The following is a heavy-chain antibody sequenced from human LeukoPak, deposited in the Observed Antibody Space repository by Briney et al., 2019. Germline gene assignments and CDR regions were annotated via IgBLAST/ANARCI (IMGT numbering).Heavy chain of an antibody. CDR3: ARSQPYDYVWGSYRYTYYYYMDV. V-gene: IGHV3-48*04. CDR2: ISSSGSTI. J-gene: IGHJ6*03. Sequence: GGSLRLSCAASGFTFSSYWMSWVRQAPGKGLEWVSYISSSGSTIYYADSVKGRFTISRDNAKNSLYLQMNSLRAEDTAVYYCARSQPYDYVWGSYRYTYYYYMDVWGKGTTVTISS. CDR1: GFTFSSYW. D-gene: IGHD3-16*02.